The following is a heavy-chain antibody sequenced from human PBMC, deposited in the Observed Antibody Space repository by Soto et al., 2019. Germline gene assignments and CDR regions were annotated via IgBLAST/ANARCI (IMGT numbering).Heavy chain of an antibody. CDR2: IRTSPTTI. Sequence: GRSLRLSCAASGFTFSAYSMNWVRQAPGKGLEWISYIRTSPTTIHYADSVKGRFTISRDNAKNSLYLQMNSLRAEDTAIYYCARDYHYAFDFWGQGTLVTVSS. J-gene: IGHJ4*02. CDR1: GFTFSAYS. D-gene: IGHD2-2*01. CDR3: ARDYHYAFDF. V-gene: IGHV3-48*01.